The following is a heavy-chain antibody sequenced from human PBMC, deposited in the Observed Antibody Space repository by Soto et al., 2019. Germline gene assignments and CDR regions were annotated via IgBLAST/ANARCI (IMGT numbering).Heavy chain of an antibody. V-gene: IGHV3-15*01. CDR3: TTVLHDYGDFSLHDAFDI. J-gene: IGHJ3*02. CDR1: GFTFSNAW. Sequence: EVQLVESGGGLVKPGGSLRLSCAASGFTFSNAWMSWVRQAPGKRLEWVGRIKSKTDGGTTDYAAPVKGRFTISRDDSKNTLYLQMNSLKTEDTAVYYCTTVLHDYGDFSLHDAFDIWGQGTMVTVSS. D-gene: IGHD4-17*01. CDR2: IKSKTDGGTT.